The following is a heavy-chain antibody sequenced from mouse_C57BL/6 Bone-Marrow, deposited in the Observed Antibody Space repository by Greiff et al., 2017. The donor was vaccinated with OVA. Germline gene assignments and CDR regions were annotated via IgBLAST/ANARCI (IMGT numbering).Heavy chain of an antibody. Sequence: EVQLVESGGGLVQPGGSLSLSCAASGFTFTDYYMSWVRQPPGKALEWMGFIRNKANGYTTEYSASVKGRFTISRDNAQSILYLQMNALRAKDSATDDCARYMNPVYWYFDVWGTGTTVTVSS. V-gene: IGHV7-3*01. CDR1: GFTFTDYY. CDR2: IRNKANGYTT. CDR3: ARYMNPVYWYFDV. J-gene: IGHJ1*03.